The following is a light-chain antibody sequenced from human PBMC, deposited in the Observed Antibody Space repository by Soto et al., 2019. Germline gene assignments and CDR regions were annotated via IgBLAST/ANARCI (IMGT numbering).Light chain of an antibody. V-gene: IGKV1-5*03. J-gene: IGKJ1*01. CDR1: QSITDW. CDR2: RAS. Sequence: DIQMTQSPSTLSASVRDRVTITCRASQSITDWLAWYQQKPGKAPNLLIYRASSLESGVPSRFSGSGYGAQFSLTISSLQPDDFATYYCQQYNGTFGQGTKVEIK. CDR3: QQYNGT.